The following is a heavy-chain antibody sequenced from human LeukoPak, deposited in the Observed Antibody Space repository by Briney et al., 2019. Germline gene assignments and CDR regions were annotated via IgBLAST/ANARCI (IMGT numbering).Heavy chain of an antibody. CDR2: ISGSGGCT. D-gene: IGHD3-3*01. V-gene: IGHV3-23*01. Sequence: PGGSLRLSCAASGFTFSSYAMSWVRQAPGKGLEWVSAISGSGGCTYYADSVKGRFTISRDNSKNTLYLQMNSLRAEDTAVYYCAKVHDFWSGYSYFDYWGQGTLVTVSS. CDR1: GFTFSSYA. CDR3: AKVHDFWSGYSYFDY. J-gene: IGHJ4*02.